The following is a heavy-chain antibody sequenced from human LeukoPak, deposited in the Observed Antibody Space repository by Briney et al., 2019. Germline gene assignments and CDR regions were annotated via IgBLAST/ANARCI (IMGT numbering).Heavy chain of an antibody. CDR2: IYHSGST. V-gene: IGHV4-4*02. D-gene: IGHD4-17*01. CDR1: GGSISSSNW. J-gene: IGHJ3*02. CDR3: ARDSRYGDYVVDAFDI. Sequence: SGTLSLTCAVSGGSISSSNWWCWVRQPPGKGLEWIGEIYHSGSTNYNPSLKSRVTISVDKSKNQFSLKLSSVTAADTAVYYCARDSRYGDYVVDAFDIWGQGTMVTVSS.